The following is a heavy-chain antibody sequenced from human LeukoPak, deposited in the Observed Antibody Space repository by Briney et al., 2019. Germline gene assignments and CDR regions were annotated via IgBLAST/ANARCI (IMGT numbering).Heavy chain of an antibody. CDR1: GFTFSDYA. V-gene: IGHV3-64D*06. CDR2: ISTNGGRT. CDR3: VKDLFGCYDSLES. D-gene: IGHD5-12*01. J-gene: IGHJ5*02. Sequence: GGSLRLSCSAFGFTFSDYAMHWVRQAPGKGLEYVSAISTNGGRTYYADSVKGRFTISRDNSKDTLFLQMSSLRADDTALYYCVKDLFGCYDSLESWGQGTLVTVSS.